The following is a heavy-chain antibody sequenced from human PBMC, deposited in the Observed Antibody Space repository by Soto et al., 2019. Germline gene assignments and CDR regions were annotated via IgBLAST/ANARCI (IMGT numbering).Heavy chain of an antibody. CDR1: GGTFSSYA. CDR2: IIPIFGTA. CDR3: ARDHCISTSCYSNWFDP. J-gene: IGHJ5*02. Sequence: QVQLVQSGAEVKKPESSVKVSCKASGGTFSSYAISWVRQAPGQGLEWMGGIIPIFGTANYAQKFQGRATITADESTSTAYMELSSLRSEDTAVYYCARDHCISTSCYSNWFDPWGQGTLVTVSS. D-gene: IGHD2-2*01. V-gene: IGHV1-69*12.